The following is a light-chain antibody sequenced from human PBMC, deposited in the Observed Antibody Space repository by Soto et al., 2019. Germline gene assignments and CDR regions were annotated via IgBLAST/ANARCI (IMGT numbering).Light chain of an antibody. J-gene: IGLJ3*02. CDR3: QTWGPGIRV. CDR1: TEHSSYA. V-gene: IGLV4-69*01. CDR2: INRDGSH. Sequence: QSVLTQPPSASASLGASVKLTCTLSTEHSSYAMAWHQQQAARGPRFLLRINRDGSHTKGDGVPDRFSGSSSGAERFLTISSLQSEDEAAYYCQTWGPGIRVFGGGTKLTVL.